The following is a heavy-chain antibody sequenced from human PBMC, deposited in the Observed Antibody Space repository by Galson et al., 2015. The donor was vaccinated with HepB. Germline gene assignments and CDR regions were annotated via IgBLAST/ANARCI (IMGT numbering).Heavy chain of an antibody. V-gene: IGHV1-3*01. CDR3: ARDRISYGGPPGWFDP. J-gene: IGHJ5*02. Sequence: QSGAEVKKPGASVKVSCKASGYTFTSYAMHWVRQAPGQRLEWMGWINAGNGNTKYSQKFQGRVTITRDTSASTAYMELSSLRSEDTAVYYCARDRISYGGPPGWFDPWGQGTLVTVSS. D-gene: IGHD4-23*01. CDR2: INAGNGNT. CDR1: GYTFTSYA.